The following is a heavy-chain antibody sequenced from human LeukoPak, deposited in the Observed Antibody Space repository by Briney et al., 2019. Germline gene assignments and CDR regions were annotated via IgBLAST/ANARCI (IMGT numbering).Heavy chain of an antibody. CDR1: GFTFSSYA. D-gene: IGHD3-22*01. Sequence: SGGSLRLSCAASGFTFSSYAMSWARQAPGKGLEWVSAISGSGGSTYYADSVKGRFTISRDNSKNTLYLQMNSLRAEDTAVYYCAKDRGYYYDSSGRSYLTIFDYWGQGTLVTVSS. V-gene: IGHV3-23*01. CDR3: AKDRGYYYDSSGRSYLTIFDY. CDR2: ISGSGGST. J-gene: IGHJ4*02.